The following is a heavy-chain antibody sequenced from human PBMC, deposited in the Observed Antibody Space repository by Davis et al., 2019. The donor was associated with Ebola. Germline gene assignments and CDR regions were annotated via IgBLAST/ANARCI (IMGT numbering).Heavy chain of an antibody. J-gene: IGHJ6*02. CDR2: ISASNGNT. D-gene: IGHD2-15*01. CDR3: ARDPGFCSGATCYVLHYYYAIDV. CDR1: GYTFINSH. Sequence: ASVKVSCKASGYTFINSHMHWVRQAPGQGLEWMGWISASNGNTNYAQKLQGRVTMNTDTSTSTAYMELRSLRSDDTAVYYCARDPGFCSGATCYVLHYYYAIDVWGQGTTVTVSS. V-gene: IGHV1-18*01.